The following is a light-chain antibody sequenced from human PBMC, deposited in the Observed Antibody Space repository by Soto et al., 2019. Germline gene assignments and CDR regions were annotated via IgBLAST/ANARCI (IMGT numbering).Light chain of an antibody. J-gene: IGKJ4*01. V-gene: IGKV3-11*01. CDR3: QQRSNWPLLT. CDR1: QSVSSY. CDR2: DAS. Sequence: EIVLTQSPATLSLSPGERATLSCRASQSVSSYLAWYQQKPGQAPRLLIYDASNRATGIPARFSGSGSGTDFTLTISSLETEDFAVYYCQQRSNWPLLTVGGGTKVEIK.